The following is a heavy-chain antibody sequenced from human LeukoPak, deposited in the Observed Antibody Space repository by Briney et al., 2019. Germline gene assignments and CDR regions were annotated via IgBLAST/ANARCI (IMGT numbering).Heavy chain of an antibody. CDR3: AIISAGAEFDY. D-gene: IGHD6-13*01. V-gene: IGHV4-4*07. CDR2: IATSVST. Sequence: PLETLSPTCTVSGGSISRYYWSWIRQPAGKGLEWIWRIATSVSTNYNPPLRSRATLSVDTSKNQFSLKLSSVTAADTAVYYCAIISAGAEFDYWGQGTLVTVSS. J-gene: IGHJ4*02. CDR1: GGSISRYY.